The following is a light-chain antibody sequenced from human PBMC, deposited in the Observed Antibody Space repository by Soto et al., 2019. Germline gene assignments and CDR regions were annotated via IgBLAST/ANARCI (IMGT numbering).Light chain of an antibody. J-gene: IGLJ1*01. CDR2: EVT. V-gene: IGLV2-8*01. CDR3: CSYAGNNKVV. Sequence: QSALAQPPSASGSPGQSVTISCTGTSSDVGGYNFVSWYQQHPGKAPKLIIYEVTKRPSGVPDRFSGSKSVNTASLTVTGLQAEDEADYYCCSYAGNNKVVFGSGTKVTVL. CDR1: SSDVGGYNF.